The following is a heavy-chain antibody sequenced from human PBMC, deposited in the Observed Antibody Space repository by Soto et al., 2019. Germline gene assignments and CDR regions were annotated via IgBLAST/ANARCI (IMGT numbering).Heavy chain of an antibody. CDR3: ARDFEY. Sequence: GGSLRLSCEAFGFTFSTFWMHWVRQAPGKGLVWVSRINSDGSSTNYADSVKGRVTISRDNAKNMLYLQMNSLRAEDTAVYYCARDFEYWGQGTLVTVSS. CDR1: GFTFSTFW. V-gene: IGHV3-74*01. CDR2: INSDGSST. J-gene: IGHJ4*02.